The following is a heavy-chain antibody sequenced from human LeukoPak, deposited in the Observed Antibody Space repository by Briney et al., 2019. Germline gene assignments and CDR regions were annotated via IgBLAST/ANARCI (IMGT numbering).Heavy chain of an antibody. V-gene: IGHV3-23*01. CDR2: ISNGDYST. J-gene: IGHJ4*02. CDR1: GFTFSSYA. D-gene: IGHD1-26*01. Sequence: GGTLRLSCAASGFTFSSYAMSWVRQAPGKGLEGVSTISNGDYSTYYAASVKGRFTISRANSENTLYLQMNSLRAEDTAVYYCAKGSGSYYFDYWGQGTLVTVSS. CDR3: AKGSGSYYFDY.